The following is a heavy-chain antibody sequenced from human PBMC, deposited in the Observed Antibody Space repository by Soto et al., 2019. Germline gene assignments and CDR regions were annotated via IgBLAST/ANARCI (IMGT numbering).Heavy chain of an antibody. J-gene: IGHJ5*02. CDR3: ARENIAAAGDGYNWFDP. Sequence: QVQLQESGPGLVKPSQTLSLTCTVSGDSISSSDYYWSWIRQHPGKGLEWIGYIYYSGSTYYNPSLKSRVSISVDTSKNQFSLKLSSVTAADTALYYCARENIAAAGDGYNWFDPWSQGTLVTVSS. V-gene: IGHV4-31*03. D-gene: IGHD6-13*01. CDR2: IYYSGST. CDR1: GDSISSSDYY.